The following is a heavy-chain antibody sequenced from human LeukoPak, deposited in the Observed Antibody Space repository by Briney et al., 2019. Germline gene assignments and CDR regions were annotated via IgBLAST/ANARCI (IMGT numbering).Heavy chain of an antibody. CDR2: IYTSGST. CDR1: GGSISSGSYY. V-gene: IGHV4-61*02. CDR3: ARRVGATYFDY. Sequence: SQTLSLTXTVSGGSISSGSYYWSWIRQPAGNGLEWIGRIYTSGSTNYNPSLKSRVTISVDTSKNQFSLKLSSVTAADTAVYYCARRVGATYFDYWGQGTLVTVSS. D-gene: IGHD1-26*01. J-gene: IGHJ4*02.